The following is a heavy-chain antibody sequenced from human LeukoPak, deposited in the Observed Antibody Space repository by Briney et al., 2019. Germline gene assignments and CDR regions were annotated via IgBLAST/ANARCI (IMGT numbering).Heavy chain of an antibody. Sequence: ASVKVSCKVSGYTLTELSMHWVRQAPGKGLEWMGGFDPEDGETIYAQKFQGRVTITADKSTSTAYMELSSLRSEDTAVYYCAREKALNWFDPWGQGTLVTVSS. CDR2: FDPEDGET. CDR3: AREKALNWFDP. CDR1: GYTLTELS. V-gene: IGHV1-24*01. J-gene: IGHJ5*02.